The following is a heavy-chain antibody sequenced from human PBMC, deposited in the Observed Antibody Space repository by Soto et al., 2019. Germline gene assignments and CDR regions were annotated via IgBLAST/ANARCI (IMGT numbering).Heavy chain of an antibody. V-gene: IGHV3-7*01. Sequence: EVQLVESGGGLVQPGGSLRLSCESSKFTFSTYWMSWVRQAPGRGLEWVANINHDGSETFYVDSVRGRFTISSDNAKNSLYLQMNSLRAEDTAVYYCAKGPVVPAVSYYYGLDVWGQGTTVTVSS. D-gene: IGHD2-2*01. CDR2: INHDGSET. CDR3: AKGPVVPAVSYYYGLDV. CDR1: KFTFSTYW. J-gene: IGHJ6*02.